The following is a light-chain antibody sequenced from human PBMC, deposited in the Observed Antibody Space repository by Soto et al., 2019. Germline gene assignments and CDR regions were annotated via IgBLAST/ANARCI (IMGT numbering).Light chain of an antibody. CDR2: DAS. CDR1: QSVSSSY. V-gene: IGKV3-20*01. CDR3: QQQYGSSRK. J-gene: IGKJ1*01. Sequence: EIVLTQSPGTLSLSPGERATLSCMASQSVSSSYLAWYQQKPGQAPRLLIYDASSRATGIPDRFSGSGSGTDFTLTISRLEPEDFAVYYCQQQYGSSRKFGQGTKVDIK.